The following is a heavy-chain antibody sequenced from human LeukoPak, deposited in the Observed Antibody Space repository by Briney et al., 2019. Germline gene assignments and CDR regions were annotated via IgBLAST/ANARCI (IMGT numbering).Heavy chain of an antibody. V-gene: IGHV5-51*04. Sequence: GESPKISCRGSGYSFTSYWIDWGRQIPGKGLEGMGIIYPGDSDTTTSPSLQGQVPISPYKPISTAYLPWSRLKAADTAMYFCARGYYYGSVTFDYWGQGTLVTVSS. D-gene: IGHD3-10*01. CDR3: ARGYYYGSVTFDY. CDR2: IYPGDSDT. J-gene: IGHJ4*02. CDR1: GYSFTSYW.